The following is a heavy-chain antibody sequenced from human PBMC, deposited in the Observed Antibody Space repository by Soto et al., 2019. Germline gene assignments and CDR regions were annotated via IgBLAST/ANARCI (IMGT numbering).Heavy chain of an antibody. CDR3: ASTVTTTYYFDY. Sequence: SETLSLTCAVYGGSFSGYYWSWIRQPPGKGLEWIGEINHSGSTNYNPSLKSRVTISVDTSKNQFSLKLSSVTAADTAVYYCASTVTTTYYFDYWGQGTLVTVSS. V-gene: IGHV4-34*01. CDR2: INHSGST. CDR1: GGSFSGYY. J-gene: IGHJ4*02. D-gene: IGHD4-17*01.